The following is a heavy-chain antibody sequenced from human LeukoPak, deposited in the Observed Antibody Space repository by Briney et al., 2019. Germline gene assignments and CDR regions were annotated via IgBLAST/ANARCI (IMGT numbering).Heavy chain of an antibody. CDR3: ARQLDWIDDY. CDR1: GFTFRSSW. CDR2: IYSDGRTA. V-gene: IGHV3-74*01. J-gene: IGHJ4*02. D-gene: IGHD3/OR15-3a*01. Sequence: PGGSLRLSCAASGFTFRSSWMHWVRQAPGKGLVWVSRIYSDGRTATYADSVKGRFTISRDNAKNTLYLQMNSLTAEDTAVYYCARQLDWIDDYWGQGTRVTVSS.